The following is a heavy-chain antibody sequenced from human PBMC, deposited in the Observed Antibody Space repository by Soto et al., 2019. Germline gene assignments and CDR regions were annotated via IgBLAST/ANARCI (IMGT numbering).Heavy chain of an antibody. J-gene: IGHJ6*03. V-gene: IGHV3-21*01. D-gene: IGHD1-7*01. CDR1: GFTFSSYS. CDR3: ARDRGVWNYDSEDYYYYMDV. CDR2: ISSSSSYI. Sequence: GGSLRLSCAASGFTFSSYSMNWVRQAPGKGLEWVSSISSSSSYIYYADSVKGRFTISRDNAKNSLYLQMNSLRAEDTAVYYCARDRGVWNYDSEDYYYYMDVWGKGTTVTVSS.